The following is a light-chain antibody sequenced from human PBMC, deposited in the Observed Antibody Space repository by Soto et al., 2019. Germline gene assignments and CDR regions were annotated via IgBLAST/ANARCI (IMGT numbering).Light chain of an antibody. J-gene: IGKJ1*01. CDR2: AAS. CDR1: QTMDRY. CDR3: QQSYSSPWT. V-gene: IGKV1-39*01. Sequence: DIQMTQSPASLSPSVGDRVTITCRASQTMDRYLNWYQQRPGKAPNLLIYAASSLQSGVPSRFSGSGFGTDFTLTISSLQPEDFATYYCQQSYSSPWTFGQGTRVAIK.